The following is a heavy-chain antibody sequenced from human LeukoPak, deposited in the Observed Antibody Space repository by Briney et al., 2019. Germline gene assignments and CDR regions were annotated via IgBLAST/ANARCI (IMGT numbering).Heavy chain of an antibody. Sequence: ASVKVSCKASGYTFTNYGITWVRQAPGQGLEWMGWISAYNGDTHYSQQLQGRVAMTTDTSTRTVYMELRSLRHDDTAVYYYARGLDLGSRGYYYFDYHYYYMAVWGKGTTVAVSS. CDR2: ISAYNGDT. CDR3: ARGLDLGSRGYYYFDYHYYYMAV. V-gene: IGHV1-18*04. D-gene: IGHD3-22*01. J-gene: IGHJ6*03. CDR1: GYTFTNYG.